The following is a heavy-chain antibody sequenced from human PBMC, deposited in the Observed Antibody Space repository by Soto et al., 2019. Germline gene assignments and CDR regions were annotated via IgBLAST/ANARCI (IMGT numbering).Heavy chain of an antibody. CDR3: ARHRRRYTSSWCQIDY. V-gene: IGHV5-51*01. CDR1: GYSFTTYW. J-gene: IGHJ4*02. D-gene: IGHD6-13*01. Sequence: VESLKISCKSSGYSFTTYWIGWVRQMPGKGLEWMGTIYPDDSDTRYSPSFQGQVTISVDKSIRTAYLQWSNLQASDTAIYYCARHRRRYTSSWCQIDYWGQGTLVTVSS. CDR2: IYPDDSDT.